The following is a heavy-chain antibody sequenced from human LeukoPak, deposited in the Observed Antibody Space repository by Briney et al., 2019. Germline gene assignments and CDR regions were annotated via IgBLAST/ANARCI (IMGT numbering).Heavy chain of an antibody. CDR3: ARESSGSYYHFDY. Sequence: EASVKVSCKASGYAFTSYYMHWVRQAPGQGLEWMGMINPSGGSTTYAQKFQGRVTMTRDTSTSTVYMELSSLRSEDTAVYYCARESSGSYYHFDYWGQGTLVTVSS. V-gene: IGHV1-46*03. D-gene: IGHD1-26*01. J-gene: IGHJ4*02. CDR1: GYAFTSYY. CDR2: INPSGGST.